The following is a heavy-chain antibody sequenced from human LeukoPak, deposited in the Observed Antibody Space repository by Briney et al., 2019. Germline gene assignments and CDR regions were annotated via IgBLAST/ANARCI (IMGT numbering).Heavy chain of an antibody. CDR3: ARETIAVVPAALY. D-gene: IGHD2-2*01. CDR1: GFPFSAYW. J-gene: IGHJ4*02. Sequence: GGSLRLSCAASGFPFSAYWMHRVRQVPGKGLVWVSRINSDGTTTNYADSVKGRFTISRDNAKNTLYLQMNSLRAEDTAVYYCARETIAVVPAALYWGQGTLVTVSS. V-gene: IGHV3-74*01. CDR2: INSDGTTT.